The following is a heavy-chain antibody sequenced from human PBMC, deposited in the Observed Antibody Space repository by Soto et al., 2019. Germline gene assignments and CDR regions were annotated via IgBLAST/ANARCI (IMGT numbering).Heavy chain of an antibody. D-gene: IGHD6-13*01. CDR1: GYSFTIYW. V-gene: IGHV5-51*01. J-gene: IGHJ6*02. Sequence: GESLKISCKGPGYSFTIYWIGWVRQMPGKGLEWMGIIYPGDSDTRYSPSFQGQVTISADKSISTAYLQWSSLKASDTAMYHCASCSSGWSAGMDAWGQGTTVTVSS. CDR2: IYPGDSDT. CDR3: ASCSSGWSAGMDA.